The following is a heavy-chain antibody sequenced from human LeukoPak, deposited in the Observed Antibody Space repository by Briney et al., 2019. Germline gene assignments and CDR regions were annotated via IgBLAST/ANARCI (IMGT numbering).Heavy chain of an antibody. D-gene: IGHD3-10*01. Sequence: GGSLRLSCAASGFTFSYHWMHWVRQVPGKGLVWVSLISGDGGSTYYADSVKGRFTISRDNSKNSLYLQMNSLRTEDTALYYCAKQEPYYGSGSYDYWGQGTLVTVSS. CDR1: GFTFSYHW. CDR2: ISGDGGST. V-gene: IGHV3-43*02. J-gene: IGHJ4*02. CDR3: AKQEPYYGSGSYDY.